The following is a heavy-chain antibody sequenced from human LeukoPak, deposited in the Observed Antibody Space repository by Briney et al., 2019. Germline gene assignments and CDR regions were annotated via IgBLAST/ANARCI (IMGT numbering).Heavy chain of an antibody. Sequence: PGGSLRLSCAASGFTFAHYAMTWVRQAPGKGLEWVSAISGTGVSIYYADSVKGHFTISRDNSKNTLYLQMNSLRAEDTAVYYCAREMSRRWLTDAWGQGTLVTVSS. J-gene: IGHJ5*02. D-gene: IGHD5-24*01. CDR2: ISGTGVSI. V-gene: IGHV3-23*01. CDR1: GFTFAHYA. CDR3: AREMSRRWLTDA.